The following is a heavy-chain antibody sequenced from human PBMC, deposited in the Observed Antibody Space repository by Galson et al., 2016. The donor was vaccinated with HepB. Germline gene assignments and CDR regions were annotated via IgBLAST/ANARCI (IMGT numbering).Heavy chain of an antibody. CDR1: GGSISSYS. J-gene: IGHJ4*02. Sequence: SETLSLTCTVSGGSISSYSWSWIRQPPGKGLEWIGYIYYTGSTNYNPSLKSRVTISVDTSKNQVSLRLTSVTAADTAVYYCARVRDMATIDYWGQGTLVTVSS. V-gene: IGHV4-59*01. D-gene: IGHD5-24*01. CDR3: ARVRDMATIDY. CDR2: IYYTGST.